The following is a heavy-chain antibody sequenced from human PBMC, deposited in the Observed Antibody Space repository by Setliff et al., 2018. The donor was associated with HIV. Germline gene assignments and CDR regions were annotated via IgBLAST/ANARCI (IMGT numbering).Heavy chain of an antibody. V-gene: IGHV3-48*01. D-gene: IGHD1-26*01. J-gene: IGHJ4*02. CDR3: AREVGVSGSYFSFDY. CDR2: ISSSSSTI. CDR1: GFTFSSYS. Sequence: LRLSCAASGFTFSSYSMNWVRQAPGKGLEWVSYISSSSSTIYYADSVKGRFTISRDNAKNSLFLHMNSLRAEDTAVYYCAREVGVSGSYFSFDYWGQGTLVTSPQ.